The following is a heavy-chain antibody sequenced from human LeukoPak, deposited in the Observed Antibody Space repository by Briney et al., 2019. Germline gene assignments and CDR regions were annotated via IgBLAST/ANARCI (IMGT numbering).Heavy chain of an antibody. CDR1: GFTFSDYS. J-gene: IGHJ5*02. Sequence: GGSLRLSCATSGFTFSDYSMTWVRQAPGKGLVWVSSITSTSSHINYADSVRGRFTISRDNVKNALFLQMTSLTDEDTALYYCARARLGYYDEYFDPWGQGTQVTVSS. V-gene: IGHV3-21*01. D-gene: IGHD3-16*01. CDR3: ARARLGYYDEYFDP. CDR2: ITSTSSHI.